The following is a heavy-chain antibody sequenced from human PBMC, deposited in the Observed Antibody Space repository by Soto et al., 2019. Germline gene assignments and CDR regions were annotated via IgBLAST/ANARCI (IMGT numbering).Heavy chain of an antibody. Sequence: PGGSLRLSCAASGFTFSSYSMNWVRQAPGKGLEWVSSISSSSSYIYYADSVKGRFAISRDNAKNSLYLQMNSLRAEDTAVYYCARVTTVTTYPPAEYFQHWGQGTLVTGSS. D-gene: IGHD4-17*01. J-gene: IGHJ1*01. CDR3: ARVTTVTTYPPAEYFQH. V-gene: IGHV3-21*01. CDR1: GFTFSSYS. CDR2: ISSSSSYI.